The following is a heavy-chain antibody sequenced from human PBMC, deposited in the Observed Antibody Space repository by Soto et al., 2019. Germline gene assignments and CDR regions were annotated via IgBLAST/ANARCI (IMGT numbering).Heavy chain of an antibody. D-gene: IGHD4-17*01. CDR1: GGTFSSYT. V-gene: IGHV1-69*08. Sequence: QVQLVQSGAEVKKPGSSVKVSCNASGGTFSSYTISWVRQAPGQGLEWMGRIIPIRGIANYTQKFQGRVTITADKSTSTAYMELSSLRSEDTAVYYCAREDGGYATVTKGDYWGQGTLVTVSS. CDR3: AREDGGYATVTKGDY. J-gene: IGHJ4*02. CDR2: IIPIRGIA.